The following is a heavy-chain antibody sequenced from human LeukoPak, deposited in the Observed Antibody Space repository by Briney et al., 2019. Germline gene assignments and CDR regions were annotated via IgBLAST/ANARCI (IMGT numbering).Heavy chain of an antibody. V-gene: IGHV4-39*07. CDR3: ARVEVAAAGIWGYYYYYYMDV. CDR1: GASTNTDSYF. CDR2: GYYSGSS. J-gene: IGHJ6*03. Sequence: SETLSLTCSVSGASTNTDSYFWGWIRQPPGKGLEWIGSGYYSGSSHYNPSLKSRVTISVDTSKNQFSLKLSSVTAADTAVYYCARVEVAAAGIWGYYYYYYMDVWGKGTTATVSS. D-gene: IGHD6-13*01.